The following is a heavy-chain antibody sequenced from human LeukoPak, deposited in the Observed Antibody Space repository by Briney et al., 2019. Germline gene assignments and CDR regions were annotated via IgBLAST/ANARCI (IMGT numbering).Heavy chain of an antibody. J-gene: IGHJ4*02. Sequence: PGGSLRLSCAASGFTFSSYSMNWVRQAPGKGLEWVSSISSSSSYIYYADSVKGRFTISRDNAKNSLYLQMNSLRAEDTAVYYCARDPRYTMIVEDYWGQGTLVTVSS. V-gene: IGHV3-21*01. CDR2: ISSSSSYI. CDR1: GFTFSSYS. D-gene: IGHD3-22*01. CDR3: ARDPRYTMIVEDY.